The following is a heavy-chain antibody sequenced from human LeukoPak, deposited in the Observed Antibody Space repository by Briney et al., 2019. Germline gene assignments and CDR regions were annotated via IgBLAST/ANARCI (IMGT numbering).Heavy chain of an antibody. CDR3: ARGDTSDAFDI. Sequence: AGGSLRLSCAACEFSVGSNYMTWVRQAPGKGLEWVSSISSSSSYIYYADSVKGRFTISRDNAKNSLYLQMNSLKTEDTAVYYCARGDTSDAFDIWGQGTMVTVSS. J-gene: IGHJ3*02. V-gene: IGHV3-21*04. CDR1: EFSVGSNY. CDR2: ISSSSSYI. D-gene: IGHD5-18*01.